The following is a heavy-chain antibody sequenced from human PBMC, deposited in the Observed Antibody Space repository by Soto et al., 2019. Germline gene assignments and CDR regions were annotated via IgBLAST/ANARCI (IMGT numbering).Heavy chain of an antibody. Sequence: QVQLVESGGGLVEPGGSLRLSCAASGFRFSDHYMTWIRQAPGKGLEWVSKISGGGGITYYADSVKGRFTVSRDNAKNSLYLQMNSLRAEDTAVYYCAGDPYYYASGFWGQGTLVTVSS. CDR2: ISGGGGIT. CDR3: AGDPYYYASGF. CDR1: GFRFSDHY. J-gene: IGHJ4*02. D-gene: IGHD3-10*01. V-gene: IGHV3-11*01.